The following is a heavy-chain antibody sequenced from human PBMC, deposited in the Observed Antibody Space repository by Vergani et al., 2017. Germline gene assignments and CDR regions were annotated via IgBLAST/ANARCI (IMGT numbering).Heavy chain of an antibody. CDR2: IYPGDSDT. J-gene: IGHJ4*02. CDR1: GYSFTSYW. CDR3: TRQVPCGDGACLHFDH. D-gene: IGHD2-21*01. V-gene: IGHV5-51*01. Sequence: EVQLVQSGAEVTKPGESLKISCKGSGYSFTSYWIGLVRQIPGKGLEWMGIIYPGDSDTRYSTSFQGQVTISADKSISTAYLQWSSLRASDTAMYYCTRQVPCGDGACLHFDHWGQGTQVTVS.